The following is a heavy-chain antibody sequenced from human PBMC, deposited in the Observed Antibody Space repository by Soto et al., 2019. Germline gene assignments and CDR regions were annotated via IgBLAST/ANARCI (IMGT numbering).Heavy chain of an antibody. CDR3: ARVEGYSANEWD. Sequence: QVQLVQSGAEVKKPGASVKVSCKASGYTFTSYYIHWVRQAPGQGLEWMGLIKPSGGSTTYAQKFQGRVTMTRDTSTSTVYMELSSLRSEDTAVYYCARVEGYSANEWDWGQGTLVTVSS. J-gene: IGHJ4*02. CDR1: GYTFTSYY. D-gene: IGHD5-12*01. CDR2: IKPSGGST. V-gene: IGHV1-46*01.